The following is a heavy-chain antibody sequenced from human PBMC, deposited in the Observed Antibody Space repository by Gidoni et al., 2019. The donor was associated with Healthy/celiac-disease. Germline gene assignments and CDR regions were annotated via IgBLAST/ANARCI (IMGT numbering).Heavy chain of an antibody. V-gene: IGHV1-69*01. Sequence: QVQLVQSGAEVKKPGSSVKVSSTSSGGTFISYAISWVRQAPGQGLEWMGGSIPIFGTANYAQKFQGRVTITADESTSTAYMELSSLRSEDTAVYYCARVTGVNTAMVSPHFDYWGQGTLVTVSS. CDR3: ARVTGVNTAMVSPHFDY. D-gene: IGHD5-18*01. CDR1: GGTFISYA. CDR2: SIPIFGTA. J-gene: IGHJ4*02.